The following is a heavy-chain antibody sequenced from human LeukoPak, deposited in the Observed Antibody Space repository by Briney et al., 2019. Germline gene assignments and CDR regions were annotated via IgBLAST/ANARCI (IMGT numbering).Heavy chain of an antibody. J-gene: IGHJ6*03. Sequence: SETLSLTCAVYGGSFSGYYWSWIRPPPGKGLEWIGEINHSGSTNYNPSLKSRVTISVDTSKNQFSLKLSSVAAADTAVYYCGRYSIAALRARYMDVWGKGTTVTVSS. CDR2: INHSGST. CDR3: GRYSIAALRARYMDV. V-gene: IGHV4-34*01. D-gene: IGHD6-6*01. CDR1: GGSFSGYY.